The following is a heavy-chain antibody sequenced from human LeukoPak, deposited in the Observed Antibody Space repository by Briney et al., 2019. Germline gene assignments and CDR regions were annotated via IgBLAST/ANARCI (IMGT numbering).Heavy chain of an antibody. Sequence: PGGSLRLSCAASGFTFSSYSMNWVRQAPGKGLEWVSSISSIISYIYYADSVKGRFTISRDNAKNSLYLQMNSLRAEDTAVYYCARGASLFAGYYDSSGYYYVWGQGTLVTVSS. D-gene: IGHD3-22*01. J-gene: IGHJ4*02. CDR1: GFTFSSYS. V-gene: IGHV3-21*01. CDR2: ISSIISYI. CDR3: ARGASLFAGYYDSSGYYYV.